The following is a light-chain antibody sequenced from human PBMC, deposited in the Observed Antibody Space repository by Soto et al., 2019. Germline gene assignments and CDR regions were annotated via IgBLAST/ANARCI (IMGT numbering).Light chain of an antibody. J-gene: IGKJ5*01. Sequence: EIVMTQSPATLSVSPGERATLSCRASESVSSKLAWYQQKPGQAPRLLIYDASNRATGIPARFSGGGSGTEYTLTIGSLQSEDFALYYCQQYHDWPPITFGQGTRLEIK. CDR1: ESVSSK. V-gene: IGKV3D-15*01. CDR2: DAS. CDR3: QQYHDWPPIT.